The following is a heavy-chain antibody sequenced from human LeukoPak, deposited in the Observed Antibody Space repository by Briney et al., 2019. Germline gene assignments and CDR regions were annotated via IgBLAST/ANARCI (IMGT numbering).Heavy chain of an antibody. J-gene: IGHJ4*02. V-gene: IGHV4-4*07. Sequence: SETLSLTCTVSGGSISSYYWSWIRQPAGKGLEWIGRIYTSGSTNYNPSLKSRVTMSVDTSKNQFSLKLSSVTAADTAVYYCARLGYCSSTSCYTRVRYFDYWGQGTLVTVSS. CDR3: ARLGYCSSTSCYTRVRYFDY. CDR1: GGSISSYY. CDR2: IYTSGST. D-gene: IGHD2-2*02.